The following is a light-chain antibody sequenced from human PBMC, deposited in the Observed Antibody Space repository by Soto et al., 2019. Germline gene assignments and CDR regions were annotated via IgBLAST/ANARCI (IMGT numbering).Light chain of an antibody. CDR3: LQYHNLWA. Sequence: IVMTQSPATLSVSPGESVTLSCRASQTIYYNVAWYQHRPGQAPRLLIYRASTRATGVPARFSGSGSGTEFTLTISSLQSEDFTVYSCLQYHNLWAFGQGTKVEI. CDR1: QTIYYN. CDR2: RAS. V-gene: IGKV3-15*01. J-gene: IGKJ1*01.